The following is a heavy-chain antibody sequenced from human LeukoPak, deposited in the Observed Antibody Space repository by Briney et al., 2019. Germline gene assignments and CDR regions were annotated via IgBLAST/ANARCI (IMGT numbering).Heavy chain of an antibody. CDR1: GFTFSNAW. CDR3: TWDSNSALH. J-gene: IGHJ1*01. D-gene: IGHD4-23*01. V-gene: IGHV3-15*01. Sequence: GGSLRLSCAASGFTFSNAWMSWVRQAPGKGLEWVGRIKSKVDGGTIDYAAPVQGRFTISRDDSKNTLFLQMNSLSTEDAAVYYCTWDSNSALHWGQGTLVTVSS. CDR2: IKSKVDGGTI.